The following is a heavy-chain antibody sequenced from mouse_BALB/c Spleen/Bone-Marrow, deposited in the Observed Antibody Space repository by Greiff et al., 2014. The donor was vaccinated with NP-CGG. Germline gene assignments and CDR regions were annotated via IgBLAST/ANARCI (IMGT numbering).Heavy chain of an antibody. J-gene: IGHJ3*01. CDR2: INPYNGDT. D-gene: IGHD1-1*01. CDR3: ARGYYDSSSWFAY. V-gene: IGHV1-20*02. CDR1: GYSFTGYF. Sequence: EVQGVESGPELVKPGASVKISCKASGYSFTGYFMNWVMQSHGKSLEWIGRINPYNGDTFYNQKFKGKATLTVDKSSSTAHMELRSLASEDSAVYYCARGYYDSSSWFAYWGQGTLVTVSA.